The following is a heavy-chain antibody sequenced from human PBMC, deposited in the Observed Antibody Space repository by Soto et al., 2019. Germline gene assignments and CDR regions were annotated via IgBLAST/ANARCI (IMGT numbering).Heavy chain of an antibody. Sequence: QLQLQESGPGLAKPSEPLSLTCTVSGGSISSSSYFWDWIRQPAGKALEWIGSIYYSGNTYYNPSLKSRVTVYVDRSKNQFSLKLSSVTAADTALYYCARRMKDSSSAGGFDIWGQGTMVTVSS. V-gene: IGHV4-39*01. J-gene: IGHJ3*02. CDR3: ARRMKDSSSAGGFDI. CDR1: GGSISSSSYF. CDR2: IYYSGNT. D-gene: IGHD3-22*01.